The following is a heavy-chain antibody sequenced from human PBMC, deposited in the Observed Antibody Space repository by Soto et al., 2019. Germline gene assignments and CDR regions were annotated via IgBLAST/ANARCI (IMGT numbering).Heavy chain of an antibody. Sequence: ASVKVSCKASGYTFTGYYMYWVRQAPGQGLEWMGWINPNSGGTNYAQKFQGWVTMTRDTSISTAYMELSRLRSDDTAVYYCARGGDYSNHNWFDPWGQGTLVTVSS. CDR3: ARGGDYSNHNWFDP. CDR2: INPNSGGT. V-gene: IGHV1-2*04. J-gene: IGHJ5*02. D-gene: IGHD4-4*01. CDR1: GYTFTGYY.